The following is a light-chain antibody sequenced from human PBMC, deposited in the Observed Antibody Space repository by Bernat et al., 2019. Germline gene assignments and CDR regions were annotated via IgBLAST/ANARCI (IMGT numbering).Light chain of an antibody. CDR2: KAS. CDR1: QTINGW. CDR3: QQYGDYSNA. Sequence: DIQMTQSPSTVSASVGDRVTITCRASQTINGWLAWYQQKPGKAPKLLIYKASRLQSGVSSRFSGSGSETEFTLTISSLQPDDFASYYYQQYGDYSNAFGQGTRLEIK. V-gene: IGKV1-5*03. J-gene: IGKJ2*01.